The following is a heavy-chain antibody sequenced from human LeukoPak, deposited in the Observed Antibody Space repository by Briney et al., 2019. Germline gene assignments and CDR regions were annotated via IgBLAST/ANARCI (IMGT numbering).Heavy chain of an antibody. CDR2: IYWSSSGT. V-gene: IGHV3-9*02. J-gene: IGHJ6*02. CDR3: VKDMNPGGADV. Sequence: GGSLRLSCVVSGFNSEDHAMHRVWQAPGKGLEWVSGIYWSSSGTGYADSVKGRFTVSRDSAKNSLYLQMNSLRPEDTALYYCVKDMNPGGADVWGQGTTVTVSS. D-gene: IGHD3-10*01. CDR1: GFNSEDHA.